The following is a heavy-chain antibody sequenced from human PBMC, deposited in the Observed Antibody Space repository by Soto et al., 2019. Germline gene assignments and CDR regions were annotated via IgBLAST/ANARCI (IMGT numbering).Heavy chain of an antibody. V-gene: IGHV3-23*01. CDR3: AIRMYSTRWYYLDY. D-gene: IGHD6-13*01. Sequence: EMQLLESGGGLVQAGGSLRLSCAASRFTVSSYALNWVRQAPGKGLEWVSGISASTYYADSVKRRFTISRDTSKNTLYLQMNSLRAEDTAIYFCAIRMYSTRWYYLDYWGQGTLVTVSS. CDR2: ISAST. CDR1: RFTVSSYA. J-gene: IGHJ4*02.